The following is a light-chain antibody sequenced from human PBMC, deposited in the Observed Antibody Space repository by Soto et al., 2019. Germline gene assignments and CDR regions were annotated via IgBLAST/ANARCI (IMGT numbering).Light chain of an antibody. V-gene: IGKV3-20*01. CDR1: QSVSSSY. J-gene: IGKJ1*01. CDR3: QQCGSSRT. Sequence: MAMRQSTATLSVQPGERATLSCRASQSVSSSYLAWYQQKPGQAPRLLIYGASSRATGIPDRFSGSGSGTDFTLTISRLEPEDFAVYYCQQCGSSRTFGQGTKVDNK. CDR2: GAS.